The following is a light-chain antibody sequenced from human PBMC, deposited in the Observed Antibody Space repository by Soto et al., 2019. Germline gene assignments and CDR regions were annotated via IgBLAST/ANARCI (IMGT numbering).Light chain of an antibody. Sequence: DIVRTQSPDSLAVSIGKRATINCKSSQSILSNSNNKNYLAWYRQKPGQPPKLLIYWATGIPARFSGSGSGTDFTLTISSLEPEDFAVYYCQQRSNWPFIPFGQ. V-gene: IGKV4-1*01. J-gene: IGKJ5*01. CDR3: QQRSNWPFIP. CDR1: QSILSNSNNKNY. CDR2: WAT.